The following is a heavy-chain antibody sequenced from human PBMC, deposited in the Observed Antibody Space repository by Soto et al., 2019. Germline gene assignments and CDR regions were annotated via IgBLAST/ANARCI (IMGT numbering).Heavy chain of an antibody. CDR3: ARQPSRSWLYSSSGMDV. V-gene: IGHV1-2*04. D-gene: IGHD6-13*01. CDR2: INPNSGGT. CDR1: GYTFTGYY. Sequence: GASVKVSCKASGYTFTGYYMHWVRQAPGQGLEWMGWINPNSGGTNYAQKFQGWVTMTRDTSISTAYMELSRLRSDDTAVYYCARQPSRSWLYSSSGMDVWDQATTVTGSS. J-gene: IGHJ6*02.